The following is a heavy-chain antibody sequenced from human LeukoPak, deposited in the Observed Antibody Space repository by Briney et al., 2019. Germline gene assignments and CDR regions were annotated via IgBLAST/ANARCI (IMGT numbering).Heavy chain of an antibody. CDR3: ATHDGSSWFYFDY. Sequence: PSETLSLTCTVSGGSISRYHWSWVRQPPPQGLEWIGYIHHTGSTNFNPSLKSRVTMSVDTSENQFSLQLSSVTAADTALYYCATHDGSSWFYFDYWSQGTLVTVSA. D-gene: IGHD6-13*01. V-gene: IGHV4-59*08. CDR1: GGSISRYH. J-gene: IGHJ4*02. CDR2: IHHTGST.